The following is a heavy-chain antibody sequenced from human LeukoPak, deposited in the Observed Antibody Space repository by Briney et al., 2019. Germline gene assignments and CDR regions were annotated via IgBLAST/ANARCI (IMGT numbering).Heavy chain of an antibody. CDR2: ISSSSSYI. Sequence: GGSLRLSCAASGFTFSSCSMNWVRQAPGKGLKWVSSISSSSSYIYYADSVKGRFTISRDNAKNSLYLQMNSLRAEDTAVYYCARAAYSSSRPGAFDIWGQGTMVTVSS. J-gene: IGHJ3*02. V-gene: IGHV3-21*01. CDR3: ARAAYSSSRPGAFDI. CDR1: GFTFSSCS. D-gene: IGHD6-6*01.